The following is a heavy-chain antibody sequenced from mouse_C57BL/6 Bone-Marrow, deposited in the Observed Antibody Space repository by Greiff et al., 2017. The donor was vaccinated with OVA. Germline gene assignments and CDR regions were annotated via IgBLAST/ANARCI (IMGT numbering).Heavy chain of an antibody. Sequence: LVESGAELVRPGASVTLSCKASGYTFTDYEMHWVQQTPVHGLEWLGAIDPETGGTAYNQKFTGKAILTADKSSSTAYMELRSLTSEDSAVYYCTRSYSNYGDFDYWGQGTTLTVSS. J-gene: IGHJ2*01. CDR2: IDPETGGT. V-gene: IGHV1-15*01. CDR3: TRSYSNYGDFDY. D-gene: IGHD2-5*01. CDR1: GYTFTDYE.